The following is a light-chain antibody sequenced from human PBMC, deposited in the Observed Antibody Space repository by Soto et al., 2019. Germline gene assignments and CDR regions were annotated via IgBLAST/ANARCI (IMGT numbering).Light chain of an antibody. CDR3: QQYGSSPRT. J-gene: IGKJ1*01. CDR2: GAS. CDR1: QSVSSSY. V-gene: IGKV3-20*01. Sequence: EIVLTQSPGTLSLSPGERATLSCRASQSVSSSYLAWYQQKPGQAPRPLIYGASSRATGIPDRFSGSGSGTDFTLTISTLEPEDFAVYYCQQYGSSPRTFGQGIKVEI.